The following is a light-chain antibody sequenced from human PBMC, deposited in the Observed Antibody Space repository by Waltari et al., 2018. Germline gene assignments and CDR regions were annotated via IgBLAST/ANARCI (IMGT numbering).Light chain of an antibody. CDR1: DLEKTY. CDR3: QVWDSGAAGV. CDR2: QDV. Sequence: SYDLTQSPSVSVSPGQTASITCSGHDLEKTYVCWYQQKPGQSPVLLIYQDVRRPSEIRERFAGSNSGNTATLTISGTQPMDEADYYCQVWDSGAAGVFGTGTKVTVL. J-gene: IGLJ1*01. V-gene: IGLV3-1*01.